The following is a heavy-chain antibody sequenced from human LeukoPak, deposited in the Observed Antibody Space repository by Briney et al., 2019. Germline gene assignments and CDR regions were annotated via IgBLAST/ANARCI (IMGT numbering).Heavy chain of an antibody. CDR1: GFTFSSYA. D-gene: IGHD4-17*01. J-gene: IGHJ4*02. V-gene: IGHV3-23*01. CDR2: ISGSGGST. Sequence: GGSLRLSCAAFGFTFSSYAMSWVRQAPGKGLEWVSAISGSGGSTYYADSVKGRFTISRDNSKNTLYLQMNSLRAEDTAVYYCAKDLTVTTSVGYWGQGTLVTVSS. CDR3: AKDLTVTTSVGY.